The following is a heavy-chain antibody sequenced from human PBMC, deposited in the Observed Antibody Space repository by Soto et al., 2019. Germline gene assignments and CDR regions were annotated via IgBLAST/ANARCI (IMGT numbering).Heavy chain of an antibody. D-gene: IGHD2-21*02. CDR2: IWYDGSNK. J-gene: IGHJ6*02. V-gene: IGHV3-33*01. CDR3: AREWGIVVVTAIHYGMDV. Sequence: QVQLVESGGGVVQPGRSLRLSCAASGFTFSSYGMHWVRQAPGKGLEWVAVIWYDGSNKYYADSVKGRFTISRDNSKNTLYLQMNSLRAEDTAVYYCAREWGIVVVTAIHYGMDVWGQGTTVTVSS. CDR1: GFTFSSYG.